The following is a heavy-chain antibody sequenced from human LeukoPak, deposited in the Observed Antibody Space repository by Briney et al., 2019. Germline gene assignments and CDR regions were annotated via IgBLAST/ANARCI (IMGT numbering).Heavy chain of an antibody. J-gene: IGHJ2*01. CDR3: ATGGVTYWYFDL. CDR1: GFTFSSYS. CDR2: ISSGSTYI. V-gene: IGHV3-21*01. Sequence: TGGSLRLSCAASGFTFSSYSINWVRQAPGKGLEWVSSISSGSTYIYYADSVKGRFTISRDNAKNSLYLQMNSLRAEDTAVYYCATGGVTYWYFDLWGRGTLVTVSS. D-gene: IGHD2-8*01.